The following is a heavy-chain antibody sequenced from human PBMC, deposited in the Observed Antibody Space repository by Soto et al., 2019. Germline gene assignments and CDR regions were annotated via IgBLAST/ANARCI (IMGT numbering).Heavy chain of an antibody. CDR2: ISYDGSNK. Sequence: SGGSLRLSCAASGFTFSSYAMHWVRQAPGKGLEWVAVISYDGSNKYYADSVKGRFTISRDNSASTAYMELSSLRSEDTAVYYCARAKRITIFGAVNWFDPWGQGTLVTVSS. CDR1: GFTFSSYA. D-gene: IGHD3-3*01. V-gene: IGHV3-30-3*01. CDR3: ARAKRITIFGAVNWFDP. J-gene: IGHJ5*02.